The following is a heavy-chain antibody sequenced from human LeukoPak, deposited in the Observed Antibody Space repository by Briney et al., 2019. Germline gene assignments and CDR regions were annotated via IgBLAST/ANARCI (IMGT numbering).Heavy chain of an antibody. CDR3: ASSTVDTVMVTANFDY. V-gene: IGHV4-39*01. CDR1: GGSISSTNYY. Sequence: SETLSLTCTVSGGSISSTNYYWDWIRQPPGKGLEWIGSFYYSGRTYYNPSLKSRVTKSVDTTKNQFSLKLNSVTAADTAVYYCASSTVDTVMVTANFDYWGQGTLVTVSS. J-gene: IGHJ4*02. CDR2: FYYSGRT. D-gene: IGHD5-18*01.